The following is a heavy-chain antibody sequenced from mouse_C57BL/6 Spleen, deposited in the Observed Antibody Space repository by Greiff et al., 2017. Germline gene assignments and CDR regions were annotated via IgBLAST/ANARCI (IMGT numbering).Heavy chain of an antibody. V-gene: IGHV2-6-1*01. CDR2: IWSDGST. CDR1: GFSLTSYG. CDR3: ARHAPGGFYFDY. J-gene: IGHJ2*01. Sequence: VKVVESGPGLVAPSQSLSITCTVSGFSLTSYGVHWVRQPPGKGLEWLVVIWSDGSTTYNSALKSRLSISKDNSKSQVFLKMNSLQTDDTAMYYCARHAPGGFYFDYWGQGTTLTVSS.